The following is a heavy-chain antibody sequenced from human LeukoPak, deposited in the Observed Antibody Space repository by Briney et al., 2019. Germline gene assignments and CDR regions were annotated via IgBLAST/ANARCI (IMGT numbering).Heavy chain of an antibody. CDR1: GFTFNSYG. J-gene: IGHJ4*02. D-gene: IGHD3-9*01. Sequence: GASVKVSCKASGFTFNSYGISWVRQAPGQGLEWMGWISHYTAKTDYAQKFQGRLTVTIDTATTTAYMELTSLRSEDTAVYYCARDPADWLFDYWGQGTLVTVSS. CDR2: ISHYTAKT. CDR3: ARDPADWLFDY. V-gene: IGHV1-18*01.